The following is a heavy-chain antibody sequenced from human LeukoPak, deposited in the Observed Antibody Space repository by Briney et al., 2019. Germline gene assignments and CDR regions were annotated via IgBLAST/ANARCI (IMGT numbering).Heavy chain of an antibody. CDR1: GFTFSSCA. D-gene: IGHD6-19*01. J-gene: IGHJ4*02. CDR3: ARVTRSYSSGWYDY. CDR2: ISSNGGSP. Sequence: GGSLRLSCAASGFTFSSCAMHWVRQAPGKGLEYVSAISSNGGSPYYANSVKGRFTISRDNSKNTLYLQMGSLRAEDMAVYYCARVTRSYSSGWYDYWGQGTLVTVSS. V-gene: IGHV3-64*01.